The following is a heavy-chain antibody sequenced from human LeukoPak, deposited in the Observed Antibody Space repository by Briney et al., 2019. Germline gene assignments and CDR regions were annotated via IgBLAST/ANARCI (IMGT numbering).Heavy chain of an antibody. CDR2: ISTYDDNI. CDR3: ARETYSNILTGTDY. V-gene: IGHV1-18*01. CDR1: GYTFTTYG. D-gene: IGHD3-9*01. J-gene: IGHJ4*02. Sequence: ASVKVSCKASGYTFTTYGLSWVRQAPGQGLEWQGWISTYDDNIKYAQSLQGRLTLTIDTSTSTAYMELRSLTSDDTAVYYCARETYSNILTGTDYWGPGTLVTVSS.